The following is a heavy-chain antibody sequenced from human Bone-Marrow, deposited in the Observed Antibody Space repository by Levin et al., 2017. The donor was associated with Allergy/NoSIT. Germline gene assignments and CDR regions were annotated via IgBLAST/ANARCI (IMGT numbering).Heavy chain of an antibody. J-gene: IGHJ4*02. V-gene: IGHV3-30-3*01. CDR2: ISYDGSNK. CDR1: GFTFSSYA. Sequence: GESLKISCAASGFTFSSYAMHWVRQAPGKGLEWVAVISYDGSNKYYADSVKGRFTISRDNSKNTLYLQMNSLRAEDTAVYYCARDSEEWVRGVFDYWGQGTLVTVSS. CDR3: ARDSEEWVRGVFDY. D-gene: IGHD3-10*01.